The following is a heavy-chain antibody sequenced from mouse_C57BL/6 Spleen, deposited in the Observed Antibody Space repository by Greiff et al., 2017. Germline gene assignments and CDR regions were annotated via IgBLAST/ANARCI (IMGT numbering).Heavy chain of an antibody. J-gene: IGHJ2*01. CDR1: GYTFTSYW. CDR2: IHPKSGST. D-gene: IGHD2-1*01. Sequence: VQLQQPGAELVKPGASVKLSCKASGYTFTSYWMHWVKQRPGHGLEWIGMIHPKSGSTNYNEKFKSKATLTVDKSSSTAYMQLSSLTSEDSAVYYCARSHHTTVYFGGWGQGTTLTVAS. V-gene: IGHV1-64*01. CDR3: ARSHHTTVYFGG.